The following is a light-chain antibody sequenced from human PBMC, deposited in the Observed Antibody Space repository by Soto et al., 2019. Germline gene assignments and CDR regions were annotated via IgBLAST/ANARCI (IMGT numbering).Light chain of an antibody. CDR2: DVL. CDR3: CSYTTLDTYV. Sequence: QSALTQPASVSGSPGQSITISCSGLSSDLGAYDYVSWYQQHPGKAPKLLIYDVLSRPSGISNRFAGSRSGNTASLTISGLQAEDEADSYCCSYTTLDTYVFGPGTQLTVL. V-gene: IGLV2-14*03. J-gene: IGLJ1*01. CDR1: SSDLGAYDY.